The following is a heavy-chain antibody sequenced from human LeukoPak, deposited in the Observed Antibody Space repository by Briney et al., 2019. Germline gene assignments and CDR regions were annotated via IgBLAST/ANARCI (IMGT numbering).Heavy chain of an antibody. Sequence: GGSLRLSCAVSGFTFSSYELNWVRQAPGKGLEWVSYISDVGTTQHYADSVKGRFTISRDNVKNSVFLQMKSLTAEDTAVYYCARDRSKVTAYDDALDMWGQGTMVIVSS. V-gene: IGHV3-48*03. J-gene: IGHJ3*02. D-gene: IGHD2-21*02. CDR3: ARDRSKVTAYDDALDM. CDR2: ISDVGTTQ. CDR1: GFTFSSYE.